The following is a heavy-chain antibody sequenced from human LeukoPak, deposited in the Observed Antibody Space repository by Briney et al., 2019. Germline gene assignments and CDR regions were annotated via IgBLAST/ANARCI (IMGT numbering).Heavy chain of an antibody. CDR1: GFSFSDFY. CDR3: ARPPYNSGWYYFDY. Sequence: GGSLRLSCVASGFSFSDFYMSWLRQAPGKGLEWVSYISSSSSSVYYADSVKGRFTISRDNAKNSLYLQMNSLRAEDTAVYYCARPPYNSGWYYFDYWGQGTLVTVSS. D-gene: IGHD6-19*01. J-gene: IGHJ4*02. CDR2: ISSSSSSV. V-gene: IGHV3-11*04.